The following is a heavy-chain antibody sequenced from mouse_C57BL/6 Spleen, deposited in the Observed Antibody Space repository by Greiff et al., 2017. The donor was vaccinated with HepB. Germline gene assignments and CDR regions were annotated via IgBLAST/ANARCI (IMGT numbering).Heavy chain of an antibody. D-gene: IGHD1-1*01. CDR2: IYPRSGNT. J-gene: IGHJ1*03. V-gene: IGHV1-81*01. Sequence: QVQLQQSGAELARPGASVKLSCKASGYTFTSYGISWVKQRTGQGLEWIGEIYPRSGNTYYNEKFKGKATLTADKSSSTAYMELRSLTSEDSAVYFCARGDITTVVATDFDVWGTGTTVTVSS. CDR1: GYTFTSYG. CDR3: ARGDITTVVATDFDV.